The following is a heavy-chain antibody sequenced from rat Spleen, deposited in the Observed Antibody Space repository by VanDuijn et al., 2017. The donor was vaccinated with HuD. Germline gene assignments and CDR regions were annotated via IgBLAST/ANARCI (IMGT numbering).Heavy chain of an antibody. CDR3: ARALNYPGEDY. D-gene: IGHD1-4*01. CDR1: GFSLTSYS. CDR2: ILSGGST. J-gene: IGHJ2*01. Sequence: QVQLRESGPGLVQPSETLSLTCTVSGFSLTSYSVSWVRQPPGKDLEWIAAILSGGSTYYNSVFKSRLSISRDTSKNQVFLKMNILQTEDTAIYCCARALNYPGEDYWGQGVMVTVSS. V-gene: IGHV2-6*01.